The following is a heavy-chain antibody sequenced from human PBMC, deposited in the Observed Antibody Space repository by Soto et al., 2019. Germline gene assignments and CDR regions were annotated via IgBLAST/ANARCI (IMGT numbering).Heavy chain of an antibody. CDR3: ARQSYSSSWYALGY. D-gene: IGHD6-13*01. V-gene: IGHV1-2*04. Sequence: ASVKVSCKASGYTFTGYYMHWVRQAPGQGLEWMGWINPNSGGTNYAQKFQGWVTMTRDTSISTAYMELSRLRSDDTAVYYCARQSYSSSWYALGYWGQGTLVTDSS. J-gene: IGHJ4*02. CDR1: GYTFTGYY. CDR2: INPNSGGT.